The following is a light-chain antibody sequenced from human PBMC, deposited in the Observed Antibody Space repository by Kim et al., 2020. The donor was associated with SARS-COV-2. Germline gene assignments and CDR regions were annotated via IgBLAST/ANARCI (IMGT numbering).Light chain of an antibody. CDR3: AAWDDSLNGWV. Sequence: GQRVPITCSGSRANVGSNTVNWYQQLPGTAPKLHIYSNNQRRAGVPDRFSGSKSGTSATLAISGLQSEDEADYYCAAWDDSLNGWVFGGGTQLTVL. CDR2: SNN. V-gene: IGLV1-44*01. CDR1: RANVGSNT. J-gene: IGLJ3*02.